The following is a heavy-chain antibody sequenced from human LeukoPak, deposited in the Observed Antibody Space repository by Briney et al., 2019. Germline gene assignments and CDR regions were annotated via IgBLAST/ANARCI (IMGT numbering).Heavy chain of an antibody. CDR1: GFTFSDYY. Sequence: GGSLRLSCAASGFTFSDYYMSWIRQAPGKGLEWVSYISSSGSTIYYADSVKGRFTISRDNAKNSLYLQMNSLRAEDTAVYYCARDAPYYDILTGYPQLFDYWGQGTLVTVSS. CDR2: ISSSGSTI. V-gene: IGHV3-11*01. CDR3: ARDAPYYDILTGYPQLFDY. D-gene: IGHD3-9*01. J-gene: IGHJ4*02.